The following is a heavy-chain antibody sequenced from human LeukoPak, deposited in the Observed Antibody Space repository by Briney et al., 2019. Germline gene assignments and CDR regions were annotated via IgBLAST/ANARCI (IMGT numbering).Heavy chain of an antibody. J-gene: IGHJ4*02. Sequence: SETLSLTCAVYGGSFSGYYWSWIRQPPGKGLEWIGEINHSGSTNYNPSLKSRVTISVDTSKNQFSLKLSSVTAADTAVYYCAREGMKDDILTGYYYFDYWGQGTLVTVSS. D-gene: IGHD3-9*01. CDR3: AREGMKDDILTGYYYFDY. V-gene: IGHV4-34*01. CDR2: INHSGST. CDR1: GGSFSGYY.